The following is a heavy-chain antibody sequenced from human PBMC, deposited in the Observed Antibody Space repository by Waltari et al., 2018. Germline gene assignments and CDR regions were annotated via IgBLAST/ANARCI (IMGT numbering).Heavy chain of an antibody. D-gene: IGHD6-19*01. V-gene: IGHV4-59*01. CDR1: GGSISSYY. CDR2: IYYSGST. J-gene: IGHJ4*02. CDR3: ARDVENSSGWYFDY. Sequence: QVQLQESGPGLVKPSETLSLTCTVSGGSISSYYWSWIRQPPGKGLEWIGYIYYSGSTNYNPSLKSRVTISVDTSKNQFSLKLSSVTAADTAVYYCARDVENSSGWYFDYWGQGTLVTVSS.